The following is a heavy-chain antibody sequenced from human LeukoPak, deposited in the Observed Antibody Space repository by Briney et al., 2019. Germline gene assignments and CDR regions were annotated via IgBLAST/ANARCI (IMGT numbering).Heavy chain of an antibody. CDR1: GYTFTSYG. CDR2: ISAYNGNT. J-gene: IGHJ4*02. Sequence: ASVKVSCKASGYTFTSYGISWVRQAPGQGLEWMGWISAYNGNTNYAQKLQGRVTMTTDTSTSTAYMELRSLRSDDTAVYYCARPHSSSWYGIFDYWGQGTLVTVSS. D-gene: IGHD6-13*01. V-gene: IGHV1-18*01. CDR3: ARPHSSSWYGIFDY.